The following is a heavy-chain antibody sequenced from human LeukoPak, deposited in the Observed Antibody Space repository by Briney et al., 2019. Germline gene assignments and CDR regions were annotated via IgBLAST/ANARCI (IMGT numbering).Heavy chain of an antibody. CDR3: ARGQTYYDYVWGSYRAYYFDY. J-gene: IGHJ4*02. D-gene: IGHD3-16*02. V-gene: IGHV4-38-2*02. CDR1: SYSVNSGYY. CDR2: IYRSGST. Sequence: SETLSLACTVSSYSVNSGYYWGWIRQPPGKGLEWIGNIYRSGSTYYNPSLESRVTISIDMSKNQFSLRLRSVTAADTAVYYCARGQTYYDYVWGSYRAYYFDYWGQGTLVTVSS.